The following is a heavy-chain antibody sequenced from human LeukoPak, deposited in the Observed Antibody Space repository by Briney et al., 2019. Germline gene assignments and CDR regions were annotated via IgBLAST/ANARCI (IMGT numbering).Heavy chain of an antibody. V-gene: IGHV1-69*13. Sequence: ASVKVSCKASGGTFSSYAISWVRQAPGQGLEWMGGIIPIFGTANYAQKFQGRVTITAGESTSTAYMELSSLRSEDTAVYYCARDRRPYYYGSGSGIFDYWGQGTLVTVSS. CDR2: IIPIFGTA. J-gene: IGHJ4*02. CDR1: GGTFSSYA. CDR3: ARDRRPYYYGSGSGIFDY. D-gene: IGHD3-10*01.